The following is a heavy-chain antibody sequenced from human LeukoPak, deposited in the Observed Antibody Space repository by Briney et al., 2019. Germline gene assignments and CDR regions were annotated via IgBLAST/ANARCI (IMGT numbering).Heavy chain of an antibody. Sequence: PSETLSLTCTVSGGSISSYYWSWIRQPPGKGLEWIGYIYYSGSTNYNPSLKSRVTISVDTSKNQFSLKLSSVTAADTAVYYYARSRGGSWYEYFQHWGQGTLVTVSS. CDR2: IYYSGST. CDR3: ARSRGGSWYEYFQH. D-gene: IGHD6-13*01. V-gene: IGHV4-59*12. CDR1: GGSISSYY. J-gene: IGHJ1*01.